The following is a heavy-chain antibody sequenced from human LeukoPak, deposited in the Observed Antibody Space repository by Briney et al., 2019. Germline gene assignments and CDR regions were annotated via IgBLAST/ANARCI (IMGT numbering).Heavy chain of an antibody. V-gene: IGHV4-34*01. CDR2: INHSGST. D-gene: IGHD6-13*01. Sequence: SETLSLTCAVYGGSFSGYYWSWIRQPPGEGLEWIGEINHSGSTNYNPSLKSRVTISVDTSKNQFSLKLSSVTAADTAVYYCARGAVYSSSWYGYYYYGMDVWGQGTTVTVSS. J-gene: IGHJ6*02. CDR3: ARGAVYSSSWYGYYYYGMDV. CDR1: GGSFSGYY.